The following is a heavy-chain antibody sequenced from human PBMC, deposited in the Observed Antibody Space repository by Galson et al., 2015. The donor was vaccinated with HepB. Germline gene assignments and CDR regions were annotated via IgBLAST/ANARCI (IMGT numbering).Heavy chain of an antibody. D-gene: IGHD2-2*01. Sequence: SVKVSCKASGYTFNDYGISWVRQAPGQGLEWMAWISAYDGHTKFAEKFQGRVTMTTDTSTRTAYMELRSLTSDDASVYYCARASRFTCEGGMGDWGQGTTVTVSS. V-gene: IGHV1-18*01. CDR3: ARASRFTCEGGMGD. CDR1: GYTFNDYG. CDR2: ISAYDGHT. J-gene: IGHJ6*01.